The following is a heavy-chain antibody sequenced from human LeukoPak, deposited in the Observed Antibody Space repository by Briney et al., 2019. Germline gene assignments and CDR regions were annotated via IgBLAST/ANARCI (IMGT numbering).Heavy chain of an antibody. D-gene: IGHD3-22*01. J-gene: IGHJ3*02. CDR2: IYYSGST. CDR3: AREYNYYDSSGWDAFEI. CDR1: GGSISSSSYY. V-gene: IGHV4-39*07. Sequence: SETLSLTCTVSGGSISSSSYYWGWIRQPPGKGLEWIGIIYYSGSTYYNPSLKSRLTISVDTSKNQFSLKLSSVTAADTAVYYCAREYNYYDSSGWDAFEIWGQGTMVTVSS.